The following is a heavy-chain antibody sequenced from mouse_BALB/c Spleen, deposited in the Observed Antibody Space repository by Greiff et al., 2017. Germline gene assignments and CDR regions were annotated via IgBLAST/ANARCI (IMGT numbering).Heavy chain of an antibody. V-gene: IGHV1-80*01. D-gene: IGHD2-3*01. CDR1: GYAFSSYW. J-gene: IGHJ3*01. CDR2: IYPGDGDT. Sequence: QVQLKESGAELVRPGSSVKISCKASGYAFSSYWMNWVKQRPGQGLEWIGQIYPGDGDTNYNGKFKGKATLTADKSSSTAYMQLSSLTSEDSAVYFCARVDGYYVPFAYWGQGTLVTVSA. CDR3: ARVDGYYVPFAY.